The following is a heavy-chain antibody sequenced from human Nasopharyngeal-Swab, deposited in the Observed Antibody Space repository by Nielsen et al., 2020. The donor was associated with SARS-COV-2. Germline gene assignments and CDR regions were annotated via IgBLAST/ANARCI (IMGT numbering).Heavy chain of an antibody. Sequence: SETLSLTCAVYGGSFSGYYWSWIRQPPGKGLEWIGEINHSGSTNYNPSLKSRVTISVDTSKNQFSLKLSSVTAADTVVYYCARAYGDYHYWGQGTLVTVSS. CDR1: GGSFSGYY. D-gene: IGHD4-17*01. CDR2: INHSGST. V-gene: IGHV4-34*01. CDR3: ARAYGDYHY. J-gene: IGHJ4*02.